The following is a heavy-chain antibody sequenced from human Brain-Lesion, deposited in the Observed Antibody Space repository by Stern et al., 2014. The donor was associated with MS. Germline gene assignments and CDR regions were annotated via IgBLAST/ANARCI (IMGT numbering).Heavy chain of an antibody. J-gene: IGHJ4*02. CDR2: FDPEDGET. V-gene: IGHV1-24*01. CDR1: GYTLTELS. Sequence: QVQLVESGAEVKKPGASVKVSCKVSGYTLTELSMHWVRQAPRKGLERMGGFDPEDGETICAQKFQGRVTMTEDTSTDTAYMELSSLRSEDTAVYYCATLSPGAGGNYYRHFDYWGQGTLVTVSS. D-gene: IGHD1-26*01. CDR3: ATLSPGAGGNYYRHFDY.